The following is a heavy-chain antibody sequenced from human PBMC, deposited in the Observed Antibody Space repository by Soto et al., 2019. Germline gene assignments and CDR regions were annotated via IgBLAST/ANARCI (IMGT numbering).Heavy chain of an antibody. D-gene: IGHD4-17*01. Sequence: PGGSLRLSCAASGFTFSGSAMQWVRQASGKGLEWLGRIRSKENHYATVYAESVRGRFTMSRDDSNNTEYLLMNSLKTEDTAVYYCTTQFMTTVPVNLTYVDSWGQGTLVTVSS. J-gene: IGHJ4*02. CDR2: IRSKENHYAT. CDR3: TTQFMTTVPVNLTYVDS. V-gene: IGHV3-73*01. CDR1: GFTFSGSA.